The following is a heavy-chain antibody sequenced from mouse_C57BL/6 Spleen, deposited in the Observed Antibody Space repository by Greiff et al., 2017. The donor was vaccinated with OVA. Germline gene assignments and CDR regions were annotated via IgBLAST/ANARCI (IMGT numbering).Heavy chain of an antibody. Sequence: VQLQESGPELVKPGASVKISCKASGYSFTSYYIHWVKQRPGQGLEWIGWIYPGSGNTKYNEKFKGKATLTADTSSSTAYMQLSSLTSEDSAVYYCARGDMDSSWFAYWGQGTLVTVSA. D-gene: IGHD1-1*02. J-gene: IGHJ3*01. V-gene: IGHV1-66*01. CDR1: GYSFTSYY. CDR3: ARGDMDSSWFAY. CDR2: IYPGSGNT.